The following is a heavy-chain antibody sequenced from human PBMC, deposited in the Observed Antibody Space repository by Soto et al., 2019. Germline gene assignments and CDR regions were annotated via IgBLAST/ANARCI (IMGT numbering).Heavy chain of an antibody. J-gene: IGHJ4*02. Sequence: ASVKVSCKVSGYTFSIYDINWARQATGQGPEWMGWMSPRSGATGYAQKFEGRVTMTRDSSESTAYMELSSLTSDDTAIYYCTRGEWELSYWGQGTPVTV. V-gene: IGHV1-8*01. CDR3: TRGEWELSY. CDR2: MSPRSGAT. D-gene: IGHD1-26*01. CDR1: GYTFSIYD.